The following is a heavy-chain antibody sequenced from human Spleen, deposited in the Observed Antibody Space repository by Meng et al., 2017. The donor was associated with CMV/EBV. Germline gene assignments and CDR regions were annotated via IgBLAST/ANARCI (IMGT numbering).Heavy chain of an antibody. V-gene: IGHV3-9*03. CDR1: GFTFDDYA. D-gene: IGHD6-19*01. Sequence: SLKISCAASGFTFDDYAMHWVRQAPGKGLGWVSGVSWNSANIAYADSVKVRFTISRDNAKNSLYLQMNSLRAEDMAIYYCAKDRSGWYAGVDVWGLGTMVTVSS. CDR2: VSWNSANI. CDR3: AKDRSGWYAGVDV. J-gene: IGHJ6*02.